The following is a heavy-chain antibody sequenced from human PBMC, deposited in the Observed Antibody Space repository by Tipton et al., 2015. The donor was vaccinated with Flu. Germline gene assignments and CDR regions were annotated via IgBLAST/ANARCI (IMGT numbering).Heavy chain of an antibody. D-gene: IGHD2-2*01. J-gene: IGHJ2*01. CDR1: GFTFSSYW. CDR3: ARDLGVPAHDWYFDL. CDR2: IKQDGSEK. V-gene: IGHV3-7*01. Sequence: SLRLSCAASGFTFSSYWMSWVRQAPGKVLEWVANIKQDGSEKYYVDSVKGRFTISRDNAKNSLYLQMNSLRAEDTAVYYCARDLGVPAHDWYFDLWGRGTLVTVSS.